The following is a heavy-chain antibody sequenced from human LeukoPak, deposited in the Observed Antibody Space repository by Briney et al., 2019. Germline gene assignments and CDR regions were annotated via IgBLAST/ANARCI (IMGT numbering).Heavy chain of an antibody. D-gene: IGHD2-21*02. CDR3: ARDLLRASRKVVVVTAINY. V-gene: IGHV3-30*04. CDR1: RLTLSIYA. Sequence: PARSLRLSCAPARLTLSIYATHWVRHPPDKGREWEGAIPYNGSNKYYADSVKGRFTISRDNSKNTLYLQMNSLRAEDTAVYYCARDLLRASRKVVVVTAINYWGQGTLVTVSS. CDR2: IPYNGSNK. J-gene: IGHJ4*02.